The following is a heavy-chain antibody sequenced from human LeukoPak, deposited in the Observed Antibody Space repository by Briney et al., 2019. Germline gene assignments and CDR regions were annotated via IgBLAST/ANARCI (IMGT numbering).Heavy chain of an antibody. CDR2: IIPIFGTA. J-gene: IGHJ6*03. D-gene: IGHD1-20*01. V-gene: IGHV1-69*13. CDR3: ARDRSITGTTSFYYYYYMDV. CDR1: GGTFSSYA. Sequence: SVKVSCKASGGTFSSYAISWGRQAPGQGLEWMGGIIPIFGTANYAQKFQGRVTITADESTSTAYMELSSLRSDDTAVYYCARDRSITGTTSFYYYYYMDVWGKGTTVTISS.